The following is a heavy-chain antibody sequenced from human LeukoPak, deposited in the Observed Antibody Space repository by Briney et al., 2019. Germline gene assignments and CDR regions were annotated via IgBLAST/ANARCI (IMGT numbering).Heavy chain of an antibody. CDR2: INHSGST. D-gene: IGHD3-22*01. CDR3: ARRWPYDSSGYYNAYFDY. V-gene: IGHV4-34*01. Sequence: PSETLSLTCAVYGGSFSGYYWSWIRQPPGKGLEWIGEINHSGSTNYNPSLKSRVTISVDTSKNQFSLKLSSVTAADTAVYYCARRWPYDSSGYYNAYFDYWGQGTLVTVSS. J-gene: IGHJ4*02. CDR1: GGSFSGYY.